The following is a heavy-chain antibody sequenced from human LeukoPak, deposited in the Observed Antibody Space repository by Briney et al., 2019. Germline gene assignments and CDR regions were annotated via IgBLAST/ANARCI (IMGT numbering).Heavy chain of an antibody. J-gene: IGHJ4*02. CDR3: TTDRPQSLDY. Sequence: PGGSLRLSCAASGFTFSSYAMSWVRQAPGKGLEWVSAISGSGGSTYYADSVKGRFTISRDNSKNSLYLQMNSLRAEDTAVYYCTTDRPQSLDYWGQGTLVTVSS. CDR1: GFTFSSYA. CDR2: ISGSGGST. D-gene: IGHD6-6*01. V-gene: IGHV3-23*01.